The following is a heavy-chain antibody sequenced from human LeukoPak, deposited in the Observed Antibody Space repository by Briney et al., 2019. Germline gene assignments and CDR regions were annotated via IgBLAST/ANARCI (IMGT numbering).Heavy chain of an antibody. CDR1: GFTFSSYW. Sequence: GGSLRLSCAASGFTFSSYWMSWVRQAPGKGLERVANIKQDGSEKYYVDSVKGRFTISRDNAKNSLYLQMNSLRAEDTAVYYCARLDYVFAFDIWGQGTMVTVSS. V-gene: IGHV3-7*01. CDR2: IKQDGSEK. J-gene: IGHJ3*02. CDR3: ARLDYVFAFDI. D-gene: IGHD4-17*01.